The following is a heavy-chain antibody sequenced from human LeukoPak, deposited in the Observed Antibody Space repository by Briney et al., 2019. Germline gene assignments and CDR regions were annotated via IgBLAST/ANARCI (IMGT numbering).Heavy chain of an antibody. Sequence: GGSLRLSCAASGVTFSSYGMSWVRQAPGKGLEWVSSISCSGGSTFYADSVKSRFTISRDNAKNTLFLQMSSLRAEDTAVYFCAREILAPGKTHDYWGQGTLVTVSS. CDR1: GVTFSSYG. CDR2: ISCSGGST. J-gene: IGHJ4*02. V-gene: IGHV3-23*01. CDR3: AREILAPGKTHDY.